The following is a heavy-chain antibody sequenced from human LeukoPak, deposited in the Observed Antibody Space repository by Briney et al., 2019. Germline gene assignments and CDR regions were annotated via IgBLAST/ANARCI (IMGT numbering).Heavy chain of an antibody. Sequence: VASVKVSCKASGYTFTGYYTHWVRQAPGQGLEWMGRINPNSGGTNYAQKFQGRVTMTRDTSISTAYMELSRLRSDDTAVYYCASPGLRYFDWLLLGDDAFDIWGQGTMVTVSS. J-gene: IGHJ3*02. D-gene: IGHD3-9*01. V-gene: IGHV1-2*06. CDR2: INPNSGGT. CDR1: GYTFTGYY. CDR3: ASPGLRYFDWLLLGDDAFDI.